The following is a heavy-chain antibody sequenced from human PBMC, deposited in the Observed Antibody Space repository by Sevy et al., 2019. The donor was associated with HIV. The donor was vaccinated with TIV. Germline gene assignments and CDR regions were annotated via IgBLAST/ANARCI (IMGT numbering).Heavy chain of an antibody. CDR3: SRGFDTPRGFHP. D-gene: IGHD3-10*01. V-gene: IGHV4-4*02. Sequence: SETLSLTCGVSGGSISSSNWWHWVRQPPGKGLEWIGEIYHSGSTNYNPSLKSRVTISVDNSKNQFSLKFNSVTAADTAVYYCSRGFDTPRGFHPWGQETLVTVSS. CDR2: IYHSGST. CDR1: GGSISSSNW. J-gene: IGHJ5*02.